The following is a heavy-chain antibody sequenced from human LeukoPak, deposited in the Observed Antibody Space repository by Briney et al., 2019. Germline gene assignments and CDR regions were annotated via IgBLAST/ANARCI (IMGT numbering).Heavy chain of an antibody. J-gene: IGHJ6*03. CDR2: IRYDGSNK. V-gene: IGHV3-30*02. CDR1: GFTFSSYG. CDR3: AKSDYSSSPKDHYYYMDV. D-gene: IGHD6-13*01. Sequence: GGSLRLSCAASGFTFSSYGMHWVRQAPGKGLERVAFIRYDGSNKYYADSVKGRFTISRDNSKNTLYLQMNSLRAEDTAVYYCAKSDYSSSPKDHYYYMDVWGKGTTVTVSS.